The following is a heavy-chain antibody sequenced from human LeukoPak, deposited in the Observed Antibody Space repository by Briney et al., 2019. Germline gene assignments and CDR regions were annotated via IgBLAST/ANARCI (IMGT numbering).Heavy chain of an antibody. CDR2: VNSDGSWT. CDR3: VSFYETN. Sequence: TGGSLRLSCGASGNYWMHWVRQAPGKGLVWVSHVNSDGSWTSHADSVKGRFTISKDNAKNTVYLQMNNLRTEDTAVYYCVSFYETNWGRGTLVTVSS. V-gene: IGHV3-74*01. J-gene: IGHJ4*02. D-gene: IGHD2-2*01. CDR1: GNYW.